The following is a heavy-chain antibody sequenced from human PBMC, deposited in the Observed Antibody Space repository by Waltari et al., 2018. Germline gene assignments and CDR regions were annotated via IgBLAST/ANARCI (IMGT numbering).Heavy chain of an antibody. CDR1: GGSISSSSYY. D-gene: IGHD2-8*01. J-gene: IGHJ5*02. CDR3: ASSPYCTNGVCYGLEWFDP. V-gene: IGHV4-39*01. CDR2: IYYSGGT. Sequence: QLQLQESGPGLVKPSETLSLTCTVSGGSISSSSYYWGWIRQPPGKGLEWIGSIYYSGGTYYNPSLKSRVPIAVDTSKNQFSLKLSSGTAADTAVYYCASSPYCTNGVCYGLEWFDPWGQGTLVTVSS.